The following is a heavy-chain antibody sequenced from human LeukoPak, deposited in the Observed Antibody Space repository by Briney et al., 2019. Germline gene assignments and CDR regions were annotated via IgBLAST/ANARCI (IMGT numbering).Heavy chain of an antibody. D-gene: IGHD1-26*01. CDR1: GFTFSSYG. CDR3: AKGGPRGSSYYFDY. V-gene: IGHV3-30*18. J-gene: IGHJ4*02. Sequence: GRSLRLSCAASGFTFSSYGMHWVRQAPGKGLEWVAVISYDGSNKYYADSVKGRFTIYRDNSKNTLYLQMNSLRAEDTAVYYCAKGGPRGSSYYFDYWGQGTLVTVSS. CDR2: ISYDGSNK.